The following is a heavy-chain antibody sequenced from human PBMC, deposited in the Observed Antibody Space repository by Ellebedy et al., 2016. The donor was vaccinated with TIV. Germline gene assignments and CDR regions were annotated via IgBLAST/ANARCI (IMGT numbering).Heavy chain of an antibody. CDR2: IIPISATP. CDR1: GGTFSSYA. CDR3: ARDSIYGEYYNYYAMDV. D-gene: IGHD3-10*01. V-gene: IGHV1-69*13. Sequence: AASVKVSCKASGGTFSSYALSWVRQAPGQGLEWMGGIIPISATPNYAQKFQGRVTITAEDSTSTAYMALSSLRSDDTAVYYCARDSIYGEYYNYYAMDVWGQGTTVTVSS. J-gene: IGHJ6*02.